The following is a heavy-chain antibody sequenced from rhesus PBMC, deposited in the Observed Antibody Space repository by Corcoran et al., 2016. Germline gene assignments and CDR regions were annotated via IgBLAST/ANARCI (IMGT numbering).Heavy chain of an antibody. CDR3: NNRFDV. J-gene: IGHJ5-1*01. V-gene: IGHV3S5*01. CDR2: ISNGGGTT. CDR1: GFTFRPSG. Sequence: EVQLVESGGGLVQPGVSLRLSCSASGFTFRPSGIHWVRQASGKGLEWVSNISNGGGTTYYADSVKGRFTISRDNSKNTLSLQMNSLRAEDTAVYYCNNRFDVWGPGVLVTVSS.